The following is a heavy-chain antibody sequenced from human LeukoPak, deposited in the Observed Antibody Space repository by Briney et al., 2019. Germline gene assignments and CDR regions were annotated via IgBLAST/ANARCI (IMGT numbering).Heavy chain of an antibody. V-gene: IGHV4-34*01. CDR1: GGSFSGYY. D-gene: IGHD3-16*01. J-gene: IGHJ4*02. Sequence: SETLSLTCAVYGGSFSGYYWSWIRQPPGKGLEWIGEIYHTGSTNYSPSLRSRVTMSIGKSNNQFSLNLNSVTAADTAVYYCAKSGDYLWDYWGQGTLVTVSS. CDR3: AKSGDYLWDY. CDR2: IYHTGST.